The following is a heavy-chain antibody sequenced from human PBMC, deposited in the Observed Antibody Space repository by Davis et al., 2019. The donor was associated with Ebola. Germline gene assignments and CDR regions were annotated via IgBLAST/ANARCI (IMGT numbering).Heavy chain of an antibody. V-gene: IGHV3-21*05. Sequence: PGGSLRLSCAASGFTFSSFEMTWVRQAPGKGLEWVSYISSSSSYTNYADSVKGRFTISRDNAKNSLYLQMNSLRAEDTAVYYCASHDSSGYPFDYWGQGTLVTVSS. CDR3: ASHDSSGYPFDY. CDR1: GFTFSSFE. J-gene: IGHJ4*02. D-gene: IGHD3-22*01. CDR2: ISSSSSYT.